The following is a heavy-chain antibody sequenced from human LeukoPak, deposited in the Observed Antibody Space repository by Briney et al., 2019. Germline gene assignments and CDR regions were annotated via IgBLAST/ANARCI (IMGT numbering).Heavy chain of an antibody. CDR3: ATDINRGYSYGYVRPY. D-gene: IGHD5-18*01. Sequence: ASVTVSYKVSGYTLTELSMHWVRQAPGKGLEWMGGFDPEDGETIYAQKFQGRVTMTEDTSTDTAYMELSSLRSEDTAVYYCATDINRGYSYGYVRPYWGQGTLVTVSS. J-gene: IGHJ4*02. V-gene: IGHV1-24*01. CDR2: FDPEDGET. CDR1: GYTLTELS.